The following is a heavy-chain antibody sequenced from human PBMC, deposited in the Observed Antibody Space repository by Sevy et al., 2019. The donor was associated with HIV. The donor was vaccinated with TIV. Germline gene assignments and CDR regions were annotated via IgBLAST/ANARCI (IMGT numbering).Heavy chain of an antibody. Sequence: SETLSLTCTVSGDSISGYYWIWIRQSPGKGLQWIGYIYYNGRTNYDPSLKSRVTISADTSKNQFSLKLSSVTAADTAIYYCARAAADYYYAMDVWGQGTTVTVSS. CDR3: ARAAADYYYAMDV. CDR1: GDSISGYY. J-gene: IGHJ6*02. V-gene: IGHV4-59*01. CDR2: IYYNGRT.